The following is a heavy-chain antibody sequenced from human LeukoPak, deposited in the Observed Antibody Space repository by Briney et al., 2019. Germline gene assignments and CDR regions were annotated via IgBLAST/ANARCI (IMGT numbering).Heavy chain of an antibody. CDR1: GYTFTSYA. V-gene: IGHV1-3*01. Sequence: ASVKVSCKASGYTFTSYAMHWVRQAPGQRLEWMGWINAGNGNTKYSQKFQGRVTITRDTSASTAYMEPSSLRSEDTAVYYCARGLWTRTGSWAFDYWGQGTLVTVSS. CDR3: ARGLWTRTGSWAFDY. J-gene: IGHJ4*02. D-gene: IGHD6-13*01. CDR2: INAGNGNT.